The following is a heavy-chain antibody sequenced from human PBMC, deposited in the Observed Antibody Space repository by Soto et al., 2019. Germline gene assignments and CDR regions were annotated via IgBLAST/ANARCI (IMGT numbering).Heavy chain of an antibody. Sequence: GGSLRLSCAASGFTFSSYGMHWVRQAPGKGLEWVAVIWYDGSNKYYADSVKGRFTISRDNSKNTLYLQMNSLRAEDTAVYYCASFPQRRWLYYYYGMDVWGQGTTVTVSS. CDR1: GFTFSSYG. J-gene: IGHJ6*02. CDR2: IWYDGSNK. CDR3: ASFPQRRWLYYYYGMDV. V-gene: IGHV3-33*01. D-gene: IGHD6-25*01.